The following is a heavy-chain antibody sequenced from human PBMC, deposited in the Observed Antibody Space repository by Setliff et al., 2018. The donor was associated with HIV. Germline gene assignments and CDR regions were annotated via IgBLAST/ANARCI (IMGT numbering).Heavy chain of an antibody. CDR3: ARGGIAAADKRDINF. D-gene: IGHD6-13*01. CDR2: INPSGGST. CDR1: GYIFTSYY. J-gene: IGHJ3*01. Sequence: GASVKVSCKASGYIFTSYYMHWVRQAPGQGLEWLGVINPSGGSTDYAQTFKDRVAMTKDTSTATVNMELRSLTSYDTAVYYCARGGIAAADKRDINFWGQGTIVTVSS. V-gene: IGHV1-46*01.